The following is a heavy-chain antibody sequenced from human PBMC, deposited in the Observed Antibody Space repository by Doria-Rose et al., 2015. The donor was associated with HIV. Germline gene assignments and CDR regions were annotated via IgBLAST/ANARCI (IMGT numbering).Heavy chain of an antibody. CDR1: GVSLSSPGMG. D-gene: IGHD6-13*01. CDR2: ILSDDER. Sequence: QVTLKESGPVLVKPTETLTLTCTVSGVSLSSPGMGVSWIRQPPGKALEWLAHILSDDERSYKTSLRSRLTISRGASKSQVVLTMTDMDPVDTATYYCVRIKSSRWYHKYYFDFWGQGTLVIVSA. CDR3: VRIKSSRWYHKYYFDF. V-gene: IGHV2-26*01. J-gene: IGHJ4*02.